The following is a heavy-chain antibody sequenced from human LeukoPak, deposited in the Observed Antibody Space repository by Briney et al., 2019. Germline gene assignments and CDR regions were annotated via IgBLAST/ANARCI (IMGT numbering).Heavy chain of an antibody. Sequence: SETLSLTCTVSGDSVSSYYWNWIRQPPGKGPEWIGYIHQSGSTNNNPSLRSRVTMSVDTSRNQLSLDLISVTAADTAVYYCARWNDGNHHFDCWGQGTLVTVSA. CDR1: GDSVSSYY. V-gene: IGHV4-59*02. CDR3: ARWNDGNHHFDC. CDR2: IHQSGST. D-gene: IGHD1-1*01. J-gene: IGHJ4*02.